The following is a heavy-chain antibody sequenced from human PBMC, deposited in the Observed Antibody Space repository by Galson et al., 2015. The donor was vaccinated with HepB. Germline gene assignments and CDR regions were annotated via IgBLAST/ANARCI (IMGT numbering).Heavy chain of an antibody. D-gene: IGHD3-10*01. CDR1: GYTFTGYY. J-gene: IGHJ6*02. CDR2: INPNSGGT. CDR3: TTKGVSGSYYTGYYGMDV. Sequence: SVKVSCKASGYTFTGYYMHWVRQAPGQGLEWMGRINPNSGGTNYAQKFQGRVTMTRDTSISTAYTELSRLRSDDTAVYYCTTKGVSGSYYTGYYGMDVWGQGTTVTVSS. V-gene: IGHV1-2*06.